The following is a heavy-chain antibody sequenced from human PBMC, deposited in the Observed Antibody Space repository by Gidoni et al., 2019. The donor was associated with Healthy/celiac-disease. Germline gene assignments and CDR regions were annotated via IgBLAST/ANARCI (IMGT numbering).Heavy chain of an antibody. CDR3: AKDGTRASSLYYYYYMDV. Sequence: EVQLVESGGVVVQPGGSLRLSCAASGFTFDDYTMHWVSLISGDGGSTYYADSVKGRFTISRDNSKNSLYLQMNSLRTEDTALYYCAKDGTRASSLYYYYYMDVWGKGTTVTVSS. CDR1: GFTFDDYT. V-gene: IGHV3-43*01. J-gene: IGHJ6*03. CDR2: ISGDGGST. D-gene: IGHD6-13*01.